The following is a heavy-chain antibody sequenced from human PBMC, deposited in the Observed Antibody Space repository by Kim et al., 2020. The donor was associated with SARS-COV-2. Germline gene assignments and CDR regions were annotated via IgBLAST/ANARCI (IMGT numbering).Heavy chain of an antibody. CDR1: GYTFTSYA. J-gene: IGHJ4*02. CDR2: INAGNGNT. Sequence: ASVKVSCKASGYTFTSYAMHWVRQAPGQRLEWMGWINAGNGNTKYSQKFQGRVTITRDTSASTAYMELSSLRSEDTAVYYCARAWGPGGAATPLDYWGQGTLVTVSS. V-gene: IGHV1-3*01. CDR3: ARAWGPGGAATPLDY. D-gene: IGHD3-16*01.